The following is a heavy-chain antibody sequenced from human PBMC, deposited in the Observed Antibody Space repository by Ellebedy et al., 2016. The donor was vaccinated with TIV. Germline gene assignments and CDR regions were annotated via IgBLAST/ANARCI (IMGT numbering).Heavy chain of an antibody. CDR2: ISSGSSTI. CDR3: AKGRGGGSDSSAPRYYFDY. CDR1: GFSFSNYN. J-gene: IGHJ4*02. Sequence: GESLKISCAASGFSFSNYNMNWVRQAPGKGLEWVSCISSGSSTISYADSVKGRFTISRDNAKNSLYLQMNSLRDEDTAVYYCAKGRGGGSDSSAPRYYFDYWGLGTLVTVSS. V-gene: IGHV3-48*02. D-gene: IGHD3-22*01.